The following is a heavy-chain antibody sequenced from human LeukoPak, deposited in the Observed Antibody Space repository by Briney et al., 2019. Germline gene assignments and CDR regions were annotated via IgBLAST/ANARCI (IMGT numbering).Heavy chain of an antibody. CDR2: INHSENT. V-gene: IGHV4-34*01. Sequence: PSETLSLTCAVYGGSFSGYYWSWIRQPPGKGLEWLGEINHSENTNYNPSLKSRVTISVDTSKNQFSLKLSSVTAADTAVYFCASLHSSGPQGVDYWGQGTLVTVSS. D-gene: IGHD6-25*01. CDR1: GGSFSGYY. J-gene: IGHJ4*02. CDR3: ASLHSSGPQGVDY.